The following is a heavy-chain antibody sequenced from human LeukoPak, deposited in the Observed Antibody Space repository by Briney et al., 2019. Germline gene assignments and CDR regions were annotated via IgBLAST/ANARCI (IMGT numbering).Heavy chain of an antibody. CDR2: INSDGSST. D-gene: IGHD5-18*01. Sequence: GGSLRLSCAASGFTFSSYWMHWVRQAPGKGLVWVSRINSDGSSTSYADSVKGRFTISRDNAKNTLYLQMNSLRAEDTAVYYCARVDTAMVDVYFDYWGQGTLVTVSS. J-gene: IGHJ4*02. V-gene: IGHV3-74*01. CDR3: ARVDTAMVDVYFDY. CDR1: GFTFSSYW.